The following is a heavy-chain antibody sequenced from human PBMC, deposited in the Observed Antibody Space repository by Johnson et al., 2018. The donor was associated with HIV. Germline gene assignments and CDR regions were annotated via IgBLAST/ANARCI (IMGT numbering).Heavy chain of an antibody. J-gene: IGHJ3*02. V-gene: IGHV3-23*04. Sequence: MQLVESGGGLVKPGGSLRLSCAASGFTFSSYAMSWVRQAPGKGLEWVSAISGSGGSTYYADSVKGRFTISRDNSKNTLYLQMNSLRAEDAAVYYCAKPPSMGADAFDIWGQGTMVTVSS. CDR3: AKPPSMGADAFDI. CDR1: GFTFSSYA. D-gene: IGHD3-16*01. CDR2: ISGSGGST.